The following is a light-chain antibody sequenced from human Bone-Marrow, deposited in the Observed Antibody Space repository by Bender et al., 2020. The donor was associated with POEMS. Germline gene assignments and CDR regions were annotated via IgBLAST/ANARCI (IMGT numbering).Light chain of an antibody. V-gene: IGLV3-27*01. CDR3: YSATDNNLGL. J-gene: IGLJ2*01. Sequence: YELTQPSSVSVSPGQTARITCSGDILSKKYARWFQQKPGQAPVLIIYKDTERPSGIPERFSGSSSGTTVTLTISGAQVEDEADYYCYSATDNNLGLFGGGTKVTVL. CDR1: ILSKKY. CDR2: KDT.